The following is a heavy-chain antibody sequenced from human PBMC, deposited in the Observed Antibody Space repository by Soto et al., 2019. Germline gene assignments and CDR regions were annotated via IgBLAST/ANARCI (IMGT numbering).Heavy chain of an antibody. CDR3: ATLISDY. CDR1: GESFSGYS. CDR2: INQSGST. D-gene: IGHD2-15*01. J-gene: IGHJ4*02. V-gene: IGHV4-34*01. Sequence: QVQLQQWGAGLLKPSETLSLTCAVYGESFSGYSWSWIRQPPGKGPEWLGEINQSGSTNYNPSLKSRFPISLDTSNNQSSLRLSSVTAADSAIYYCATLISDYWGQGTLVIVSS.